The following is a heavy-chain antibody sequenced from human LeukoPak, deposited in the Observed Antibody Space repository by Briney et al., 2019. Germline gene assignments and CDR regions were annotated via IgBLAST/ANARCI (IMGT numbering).Heavy chain of an antibody. V-gene: IGHV4-59*08. J-gene: IGHJ3*02. D-gene: IGHD6-19*01. Sequence: SETLSLTCTVSGGSISSYYWSWIRQPPGKGLEWIGYIYHSGSTNYNPSLKSRVIMSVDTSKNQLSLKLSYVTAADTAVYYCARPYISGWYGTFDIWGQGTMVTVPS. CDR2: IYHSGST. CDR1: GGSISSYY. CDR3: ARPYISGWYGTFDI.